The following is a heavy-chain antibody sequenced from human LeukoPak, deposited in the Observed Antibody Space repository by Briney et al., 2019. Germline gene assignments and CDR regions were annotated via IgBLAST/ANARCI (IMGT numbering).Heavy chain of an antibody. J-gene: IGHJ4*02. V-gene: IGHV3-15*01. Sequence: GGSLRLSCAASGFTFSDAWMTWVRQAPGKGLEWVGRIKRKTDGGTTDYAAPVKGRFTISRDDSKNTLNLQMNSLKTEDTAVYYCTSTLGYWGQGALVTVSS. CDR2: IKRKTDGGTT. CDR1: GFTFSDAW. D-gene: IGHD4-23*01. CDR3: TSTLGY.